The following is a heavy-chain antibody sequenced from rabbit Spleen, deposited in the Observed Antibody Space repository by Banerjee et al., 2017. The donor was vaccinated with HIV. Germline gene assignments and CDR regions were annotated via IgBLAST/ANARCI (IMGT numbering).Heavy chain of an antibody. CDR3: ARDRGNLDYLDCLDV. CDR2: IFSVDDTT. J-gene: IGHJ5*01. CDR1: GIDFSSGY. V-gene: IGHV1S45*01. D-gene: IGHD5-1*01. Sequence: QQQLEESGGGLVKPGGTLTLTCKASGIDFSSGYVCWVRQAPGKGLEWIGCIFSVDDTTNYATWAKGRFTISKSSSTTVTLQMTSLTAADTATYFCARDRGNLDYLDCLDVWGPGTLVTVS.